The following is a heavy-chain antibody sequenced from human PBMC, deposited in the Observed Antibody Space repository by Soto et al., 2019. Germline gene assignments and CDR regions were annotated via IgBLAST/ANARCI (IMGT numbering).Heavy chain of an antibody. CDR3: ARATAAG. V-gene: IGHV3-48*01. CDR2: ISTSSSTI. D-gene: IGHD6-25*01. J-gene: IGHJ4*02. Sequence: LRLSCAASGFTFSNYSMNWVRQAPGKGLEWVSYISTSSSTIYYADSVKGRFTISRDNAKHSLFLQMNSLRAEDTAVYYCARATAAGWGQGTLVTVSS. CDR1: GFTFSNYS.